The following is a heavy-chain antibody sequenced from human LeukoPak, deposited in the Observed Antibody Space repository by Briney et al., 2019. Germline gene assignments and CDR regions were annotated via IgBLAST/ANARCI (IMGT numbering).Heavy chain of an antibody. J-gene: IGHJ3*02. CDR1: GGTFSSYA. V-gene: IGHV1-69*13. D-gene: IGHD6-13*01. Sequence: SVKVSCKASGGTFSSYAISWVRQAPGQGLEWMGGIIPIFGTANYAQKFQGRVTITADESTSTAYMELSGLRSEDTAVYYCATSSSSLDAFDTWGQGTMVTVSS. CDR3: ATSSSSLDAFDT. CDR2: IIPIFGTA.